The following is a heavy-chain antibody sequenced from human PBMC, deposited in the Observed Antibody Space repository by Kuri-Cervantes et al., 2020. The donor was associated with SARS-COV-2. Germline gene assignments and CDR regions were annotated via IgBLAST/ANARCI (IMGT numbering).Heavy chain of an antibody. V-gene: IGHV3-48*01. CDR2: ISSSSSTI. CDR3: ARESLPRWGYSRDPFDI. Sequence: ETLSLTCAASGFTFSSYSMNWVRQAPGKGLEWVSYISSSSSTIYYADSVKGRFTISRDNAKNSLYLQMNSLRAEDTAVYYCARESLPRWGYSRDPFDIWGQGTMVTVSS. CDR1: GFTFSSYS. D-gene: IGHD2-15*01. J-gene: IGHJ3*02.